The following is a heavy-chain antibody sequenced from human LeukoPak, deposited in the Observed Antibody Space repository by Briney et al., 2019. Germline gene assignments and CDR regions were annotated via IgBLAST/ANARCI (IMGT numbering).Heavy chain of an antibody. CDR1: GFTFSNCS. Sequence: GGSLRLSCAASGFTFSNCSMNWVRQAPGKGLEWVSSISSSSSYIYYADSVKGRFTISRDNAKNSLYLQINSLRAEDTAVYYCARDRWEPLTVFDYWGQGTLVTVSS. CDR3: ARDRWEPLTVFDY. V-gene: IGHV3-21*01. D-gene: IGHD1-26*01. J-gene: IGHJ4*02. CDR2: ISSSSSYI.